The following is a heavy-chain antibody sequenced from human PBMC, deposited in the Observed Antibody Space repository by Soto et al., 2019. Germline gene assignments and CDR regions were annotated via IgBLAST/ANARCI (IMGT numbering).Heavy chain of an antibody. D-gene: IGHD4-4*01. CDR1: GGSFSGSS. J-gene: IGHJ4*02. Sequence: SETLSLTCAVYGGSFSGSSWAWFRQPPGKGLEWIGEINHSGSTNYNPSLKSRVTISVDTSKNQFSLKLSSVTAADTAVYYCARAGAYSNYVAYWGQGTLVTVSS. CDR3: ARAGAYSNYVAY. CDR2: INHSGST. V-gene: IGHV4-34*01.